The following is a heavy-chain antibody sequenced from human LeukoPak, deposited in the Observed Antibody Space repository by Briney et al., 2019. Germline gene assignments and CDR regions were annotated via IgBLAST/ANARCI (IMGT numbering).Heavy chain of an antibody. CDR1: GGTFSSYA. CDR3: ARGWTVTTDYYYYYMDV. J-gene: IGHJ6*03. D-gene: IGHD4-17*01. V-gene: IGHV1-69*05. Sequence: SVKVSCXASGGTFSSYAISWVRQARGQGLEWMAGIIPIFGTANYAQKFQGRVTITTDESTSTAYMELSSLRSEDTAVYYCARGWTVTTDYYYYYMDVWGKGTTVTVSS. CDR2: IIPIFGTA.